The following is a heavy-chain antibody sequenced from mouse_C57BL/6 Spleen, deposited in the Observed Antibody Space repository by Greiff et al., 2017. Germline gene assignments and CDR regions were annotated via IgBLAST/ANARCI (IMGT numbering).Heavy chain of an antibody. V-gene: IGHV1-18*01. CDR2: INPNNGGT. D-gene: IGHD2-5*01. J-gene: IGHJ4*01. CDR3: ARGSYYSNRYYAMDY. Sequence: EVQLQQSGPELVKPGASVKIPCKASGYTFTDYNMDWVKQSHGKSLEWIGDINPNNGGTIYNQKFKGKATFTVDKSSSTAYMELRSLTSEDSAVYYCARGSYYSNRYYAMDYWGQGTSVTVSS. CDR1: GYTFTDYN.